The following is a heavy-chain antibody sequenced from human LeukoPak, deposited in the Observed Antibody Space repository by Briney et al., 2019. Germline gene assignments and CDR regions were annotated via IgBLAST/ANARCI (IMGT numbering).Heavy chain of an antibody. J-gene: IGHJ6*02. Sequence: GGSLRLSCAASGFTFSDYNMNWVRQAPGKGLEWVSYITNSGSTIHYADSVKGRFTISRDNAKNSLYLQMNSLRAEDTAVYYCARSIGLTGGGVDVWGQGTTVTVSS. V-gene: IGHV3-11*01. D-gene: IGHD3-9*01. CDR3: ARSIGLTGGGVDV. CDR1: GFTFSDYN. CDR2: ITNSGSTI.